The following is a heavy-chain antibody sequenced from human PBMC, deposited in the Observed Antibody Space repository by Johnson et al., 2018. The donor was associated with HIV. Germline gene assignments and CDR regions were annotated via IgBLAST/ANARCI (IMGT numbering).Heavy chain of an antibody. Sequence: QMQLVESGGGVVQPGRSLRLSCAASGFTFRSYAIHWVRQAPGKGLEWVSFISYDGTKKFYADSVKGRFTISRDNSKNTLYLQMNSLRAEDTAVYYCARVEDGSGSYYPDAFDIWGQGTMVTVSS. CDR2: ISYDGTKK. J-gene: IGHJ3*02. V-gene: IGHV3-30*14. D-gene: IGHD3-10*01. CDR3: ARVEDGSGSYYPDAFDI. CDR1: GFTFRSYA.